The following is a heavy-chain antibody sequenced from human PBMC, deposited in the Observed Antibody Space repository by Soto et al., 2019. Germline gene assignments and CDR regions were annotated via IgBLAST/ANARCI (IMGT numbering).Heavy chain of an antibody. Sequence: AAVMVSCKASGYTFTSYYMHWVRQAPGQGLEWMGIINPSGGSTSYAQKFQGRVTMTGDTSTSTVYMELSSLRSEDTAVYYCARVPIGGDGYYYDYGMDVWGQGTTVTVSS. CDR3: ARVPIGGDGYYYDYGMDV. V-gene: IGHV1-46*03. D-gene: IGHD2-21*02. J-gene: IGHJ6*02. CDR2: INPSGGST. CDR1: GYTFTSYY.